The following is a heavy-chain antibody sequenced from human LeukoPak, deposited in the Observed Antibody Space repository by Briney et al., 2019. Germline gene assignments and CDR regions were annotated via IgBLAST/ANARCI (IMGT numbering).Heavy chain of an antibody. D-gene: IGHD6-13*01. CDR3: ARDIEAAGLFLDY. J-gene: IGHJ4*02. Sequence: GFTXSSYXXXWVRQAPGKGXXXXSNMKYDGGEKYYVDSVKGRFPISRDNAKTSLCLQMNSLRAEDTAAYYCARDIEAAGLFLDYWGQGTLVTVSS. V-gene: IGHV3-7*01. CDR1: GFTXSSYX. CDR2: MKYDGGEK.